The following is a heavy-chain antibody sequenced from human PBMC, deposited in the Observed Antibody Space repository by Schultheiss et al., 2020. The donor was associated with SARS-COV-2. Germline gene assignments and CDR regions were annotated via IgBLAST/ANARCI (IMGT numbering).Heavy chain of an antibody. CDR2: INPNSGGT. V-gene: IGHV1-2*06. Sequence: ASVKVSCKASGYTFTDYYMHWLRQAPGQGLEWMGRINPNSGGTNYAQKFQGRVTMTRDTSISTAYMELSRLRSDDTAVYYCVREGVGQMGRGVIGVWGQGTTVTVSS. D-gene: IGHD3-10*01. CDR3: VREGVGQMGRGVIGV. CDR1: GYTFTDYY. J-gene: IGHJ6*02.